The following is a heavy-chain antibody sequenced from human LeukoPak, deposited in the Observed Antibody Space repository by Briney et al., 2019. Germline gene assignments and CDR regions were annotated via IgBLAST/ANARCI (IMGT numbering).Heavy chain of an antibody. CDR1: GFTFSSYW. V-gene: IGHV3-7*04. Sequence: PGGSLRLSCAASGFTFSSYWMSWVRQAPGKGLEWVANIKQDGSEKYYVDSVKGRFTISRDNSKNTMYLQMNSLRVEDTAVYYCAKENEPPPWDPRRGYSYGAQGHWGQGTLVTVSS. CDR2: IKQDGSEK. D-gene: IGHD5-18*01. J-gene: IGHJ4*02. CDR3: AKENEPPPWDPRRGYSYGAQGH.